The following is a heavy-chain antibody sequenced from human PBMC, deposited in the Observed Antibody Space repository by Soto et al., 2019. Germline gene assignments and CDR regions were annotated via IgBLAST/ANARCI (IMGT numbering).Heavy chain of an antibody. Sequence: GGSLRLSCAASGFTFSSYGMHWVRQAPGKGLEWVAVIWYDGSNKYYADSVKGRFTTSRDNSKNTLYLQMNSLRAEDTAVYYCASQYGSGSSTPDYWGQGTLVTVSS. CDR1: GFTFSSYG. J-gene: IGHJ4*02. D-gene: IGHD3-10*01. V-gene: IGHV3-33*01. CDR3: ASQYGSGSSTPDY. CDR2: IWYDGSNK.